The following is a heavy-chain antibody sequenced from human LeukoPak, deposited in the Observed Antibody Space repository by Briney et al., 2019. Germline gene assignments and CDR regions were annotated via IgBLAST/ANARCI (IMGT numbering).Heavy chain of an antibody. CDR2: IYPGDSDT. J-gene: IGHJ3*02. Sequence: GESLKISCKGSGYSFTSHWIGWVRQMPGKGLEWMGIIYPGDSDTRYSPSFQGQVTISADKSISTAYLQWSSLKASDTAMYYCACKKVGANRARIYDAFDTWGQGTMVTVSS. CDR3: ACKKVGANRARIYDAFDT. V-gene: IGHV5-51*01. CDR1: GYSFTSHW. D-gene: IGHD1-26*01.